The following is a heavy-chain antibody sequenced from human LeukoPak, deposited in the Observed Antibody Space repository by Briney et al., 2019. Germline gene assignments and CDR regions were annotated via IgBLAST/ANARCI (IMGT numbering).Heavy chain of an antibody. CDR3: ATLVSCPIGSSWHACAFDM. CDR1: GYTFTDYY. Sequence: ASVKVSCKVSGYTFTDYYMHWVQQAPGKGLEWMGLVDPEDGETIYAEKFQGRVTITADTSTDTAYMELSSLRSEDTALYYCATLVSCPIGSSWHACAFDMWGQGTMVTVSS. J-gene: IGHJ3*02. D-gene: IGHD6-13*01. V-gene: IGHV1-69-2*01. CDR2: VDPEDGET.